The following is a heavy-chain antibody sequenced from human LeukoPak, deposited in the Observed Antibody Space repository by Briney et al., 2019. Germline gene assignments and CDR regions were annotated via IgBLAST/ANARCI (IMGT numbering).Heavy chain of an antibody. CDR1: GFTVSSNY. D-gene: IGHD3-22*01. J-gene: IGHJ3*02. V-gene: IGHV3-53*01. Sequence: GGSLRLSCAASGFTVSSNYMSWVRQAPGKGLEWVSVIYSGGSTYYADSVKGRFTISRDNSKNTLYLQMNSLRAEDTAVYYCARDRCYYDSSGYCLMCSSEWAFDIWGQGTMVTVSS. CDR3: ARDRCYYDSSGYCLMCSSEWAFDI. CDR2: IYSGGST.